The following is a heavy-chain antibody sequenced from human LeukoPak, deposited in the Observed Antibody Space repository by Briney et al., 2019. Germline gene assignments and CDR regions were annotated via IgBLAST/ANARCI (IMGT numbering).Heavy chain of an antibody. D-gene: IGHD3-10*01. CDR2: ISSSSSYI. V-gene: IGHV3-21*04. CDR1: GFTFSSYS. Sequence: GGSLRLSCAASGFTFSSYSMNWVRQAPGKGLEWVSSISSSSSYIYYADSVKGRFTISRDNAKNSLYLQMNSLRSDDTAVYYCARGGSGTYLYSTFDPWGQGTLVTVSS. CDR3: ARGGSGTYLYSTFDP. J-gene: IGHJ5*02.